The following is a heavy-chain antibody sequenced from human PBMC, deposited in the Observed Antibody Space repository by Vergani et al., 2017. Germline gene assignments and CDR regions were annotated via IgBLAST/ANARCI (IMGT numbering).Heavy chain of an antibody. V-gene: IGHV3-7*01. Sequence: EVQLLESGGGLVQPGGSLRLSCAASGFTFSSYAMSWVRQAPGKGLEWVANIKQDGSEKYYVDSVKGRFTISRDNAKNSLYLQINSLRAEDTAVYYCARDIDDIVPIYYMDVWGKGTTVTVSS. CDR3: ARDIDDIVPIYYMDV. D-gene: IGHD2-15*01. CDR1: GFTFSSYA. CDR2: IKQDGSEK. J-gene: IGHJ6*03.